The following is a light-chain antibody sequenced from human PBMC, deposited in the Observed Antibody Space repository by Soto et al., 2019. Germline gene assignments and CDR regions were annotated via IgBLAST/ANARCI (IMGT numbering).Light chain of an antibody. CDR2: DAS. V-gene: IGKV1-5*01. CDR3: QQYNSYSL. CDR1: QSISSW. J-gene: IGKJ1*01. Sequence: DIQMTQSPSTLSASVGDRVTITCRASQSISSWLAWYQQKPGKAPKLLIYDASSLESGVPSRFSGSGSGTEFTLTISSLQPDDFATYYCQQYNSYSLFGQGTK.